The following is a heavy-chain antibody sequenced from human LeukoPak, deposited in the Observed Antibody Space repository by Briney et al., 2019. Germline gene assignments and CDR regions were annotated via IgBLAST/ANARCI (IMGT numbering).Heavy chain of an antibody. D-gene: IGHD6-13*01. CDR3: ARGYSSWFGPGDY. J-gene: IGHJ4*02. Sequence: GGSLRLSCAASGFTFSSYSMNWVRQAPGKGLEWVSSISSSSSYIYYADSVKGRFTISRDNAKNSLYLQMNSLRAEDTAVYYCARGYSSWFGPGDYWGQGTLVTVSS. CDR1: GFTFSSYS. CDR2: ISSSSSYI. V-gene: IGHV3-21*01.